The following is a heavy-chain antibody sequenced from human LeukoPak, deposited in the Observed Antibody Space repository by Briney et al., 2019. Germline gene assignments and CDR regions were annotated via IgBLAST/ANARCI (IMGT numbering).Heavy chain of an antibody. CDR1: GYTFTGYY. D-gene: IGHD2-21*02. CDR2: IIPIFGTA. CDR3: ARDHYHKIHSVMVTAPDY. J-gene: IGHJ4*02. V-gene: IGHV1-69*06. Sequence: SVKVSCKASGYTFTGYYMHWVRQAPGQGLEWMGGIIPIFGTANYAQKFQGRVTITADKSTSTAYMELSSLRSEDTAVYYCARDHYHKIHSVMVTAPDYWGQGTLVIVSS.